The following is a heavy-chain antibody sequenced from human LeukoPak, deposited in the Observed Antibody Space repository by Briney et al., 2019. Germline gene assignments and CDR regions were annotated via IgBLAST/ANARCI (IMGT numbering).Heavy chain of an antibody. V-gene: IGHV4-34*01. CDR1: GGSFSGYY. CDR3: ARGRIYSSSSVDY. CDR2: INHSGST. Sequence: KSSETLSLTCAVYGGSFSGYYWSWIRQPPGKGLEWIGEINHSGSTNYNPSLKSRVTISVDTSKNQFSLKLSSVTAADTAVYYCARGRIYSSSSVDYWGQGTLVTVSS. D-gene: IGHD6-6*01. J-gene: IGHJ4*02.